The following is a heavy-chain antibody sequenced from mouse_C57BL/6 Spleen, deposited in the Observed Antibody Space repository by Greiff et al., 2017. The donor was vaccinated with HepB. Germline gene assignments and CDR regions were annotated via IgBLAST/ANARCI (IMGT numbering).Heavy chain of an antibody. CDR1: GYAFSSYW. J-gene: IGHJ4*01. V-gene: IGHV1-80*01. CDR2: IYPGDGDT. D-gene: IGHD2-3*01. Sequence: QVQLKESGAELVKPGASVKISCKASGYAFSSYWMNWVKQRPGKGLEWIGQIYPGDGDTNYNGKFKGKATLTADKSSSTAYMQLSSLTSEDSAVYFCARSGWLLRGAMDYWGQGTSVTVSS. CDR3: ARSGWLLRGAMDY.